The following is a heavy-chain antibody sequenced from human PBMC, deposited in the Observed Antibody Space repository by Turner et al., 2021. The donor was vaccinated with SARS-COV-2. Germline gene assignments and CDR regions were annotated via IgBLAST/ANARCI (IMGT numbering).Heavy chain of an antibody. J-gene: IGHJ3*02. CDR1: GFTFSSYS. CDR3: ARWDNYYDSSGYYPDAFDI. D-gene: IGHD3-22*01. CDR2: ISSSSSYI. Sequence: EVKLVESGGGLVKPGGSLRRSCAASGFTFSSYSMNWVRQAPGKGLEWVSCISSSSSYIYYADSVKGRFTISRDNAKNSLYLQMNSLRAEDTAVYYCARWDNYYDSSGYYPDAFDIWGQGTMVTVSS. V-gene: IGHV3-21*01.